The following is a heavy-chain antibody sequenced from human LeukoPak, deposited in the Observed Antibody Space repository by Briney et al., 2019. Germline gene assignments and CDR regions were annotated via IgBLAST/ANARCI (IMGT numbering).Heavy chain of an antibody. CDR2: ISGSGGST. Sequence: GGSLRLSCAASGFTFSSYAMSWVRQAPGKGLEWVSAISGSGGSTYYADSVKGRFTISRDNSKNTLYLQMNSLRAEDTAVYYCATRSYSSSWYYYYYMDVWGKGTTVTVSS. V-gene: IGHV3-23*01. CDR3: ATRSYSSSWYYYYYMDV. CDR1: GFTFSSYA. D-gene: IGHD6-13*01. J-gene: IGHJ6*03.